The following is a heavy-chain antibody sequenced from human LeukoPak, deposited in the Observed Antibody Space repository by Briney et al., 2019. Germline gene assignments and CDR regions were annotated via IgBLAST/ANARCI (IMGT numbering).Heavy chain of an antibody. CDR2: IYHSGST. J-gene: IGHJ5*02. V-gene: IGHV4-38-2*02. D-gene: IGHD3-22*01. CDR3: ARDGVVAINWFDP. CDR1: GYSISSGYY. Sequence: SETLSLTCTVSGYSISSGYYWGWIRQPPGKGLEWIGSIYHSGSTYYNPSLKSRVTIPVDTSKNQFSLKLSSVTAADTAVYYCARDGVVAINWFDPWGQGTLVTVSS.